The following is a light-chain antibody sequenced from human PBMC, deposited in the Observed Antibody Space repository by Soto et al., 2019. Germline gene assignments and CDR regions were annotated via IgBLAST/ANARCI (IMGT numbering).Light chain of an antibody. CDR2: SSS. CDR3: QQYRTSPPTWT. Sequence: ELVLTQSPGTLSLSPGDRATLSCRASQSVSSTYLAWYQQRPGQAPRLLIYSSSSRASGIPDRFSGSGSGTDFTLNISRLEPEDFAVYYCQQYRTSPPTWTF. J-gene: IGKJ1*01. CDR1: QSVSSTY. V-gene: IGKV3-20*01.